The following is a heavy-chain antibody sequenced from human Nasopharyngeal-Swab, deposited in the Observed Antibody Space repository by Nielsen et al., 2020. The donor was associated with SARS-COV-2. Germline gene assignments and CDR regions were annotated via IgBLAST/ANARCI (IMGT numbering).Heavy chain of an antibody. CDR3: ARGLGQYYYDSSGYYFFDH. D-gene: IGHD3-22*01. CDR2: INHSGST. J-gene: IGHJ4*02. Sequence: SETLSLTCAVYGGSFSGYYWSWIRQPPGKGLEWIGEINHSGSTNYNPSLKSRVTISVDTSKNQFSLKLSSVTAADTAVYYCARGLGQYYYDSSGYYFFDHWGQGTLVTVSS. V-gene: IGHV4-34*01. CDR1: GGSFSGYY.